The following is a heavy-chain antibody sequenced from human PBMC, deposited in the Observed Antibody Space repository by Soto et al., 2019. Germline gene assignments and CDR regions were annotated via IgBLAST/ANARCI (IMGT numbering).Heavy chain of an antibody. J-gene: IGHJ6*02. CDR1: GYTFTSYG. CDR2: ISAYNGNT. CDR3: ARAYCSGGSCHDRFYYYYGMDV. V-gene: IGHV1-18*01. D-gene: IGHD2-15*01. Sequence: ASVKVSCKASGYTFTSYGISWVRQAPGQGLEWMGWISAYNGNTNYAQKLQGRVTMTTDTSTSTAYMELRSLRSDDTAVYYCARAYCSGGSCHDRFYYYYGMDVWGQGTTVTVSS.